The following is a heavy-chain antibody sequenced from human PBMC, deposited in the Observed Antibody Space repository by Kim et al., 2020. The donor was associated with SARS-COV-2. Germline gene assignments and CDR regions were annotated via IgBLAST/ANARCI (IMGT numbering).Heavy chain of an antibody. D-gene: IGHD6-6*01. CDR2: IKQDGSEK. Sequence: GGSLRLSCAASGFTFSSYWMSWVRQAPGKGLEWVANIKQDGSEKYYVDSVKGRFTISRDNAKNSLYLQMNSLRAEDTAVYYCARALQQLVVVYFDYWGQGTLVTVSS. CDR3: ARALQQLVVVYFDY. CDR1: GFTFSSYW. V-gene: IGHV3-7*03. J-gene: IGHJ4*02.